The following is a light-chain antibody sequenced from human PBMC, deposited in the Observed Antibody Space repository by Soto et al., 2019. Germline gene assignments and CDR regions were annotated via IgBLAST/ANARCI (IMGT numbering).Light chain of an antibody. CDR2: DAS. CDR1: QSVSSTY. J-gene: IGKJ2*01. Sequence: EIVLTQSPGTLSLSPGERVTLSCRASQSVSSTYLAWYQQKPGQAPKLLIYDASSRATGIPDRFSGSGSRTDFTLTISRLEPEDFAVYYCQQYGSSPQTFGQGTKLEIK. V-gene: IGKV3-20*01. CDR3: QQYGSSPQT.